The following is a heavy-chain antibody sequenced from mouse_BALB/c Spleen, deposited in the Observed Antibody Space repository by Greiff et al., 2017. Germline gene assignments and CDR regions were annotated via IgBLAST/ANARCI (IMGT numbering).Heavy chain of an antibody. V-gene: IGHV2-9*02. Sequence: VQLQESGPGLVAPSQSLSITCTVSGFSLTSYGVHWVRQPPGKGLEWLGVIWAGGSTNYNSALMSSLTINKDNSTSQVFLKMNSLQTDDTAMYYCAREEISGSSYDDYAMDYWGQGTTVTVSS. D-gene: IGHD1-1*01. J-gene: IGHJ4*01. CDR2: IWAGGST. CDR1: GFSLTSYG. CDR3: AREEISGSSYDDYAMDY.